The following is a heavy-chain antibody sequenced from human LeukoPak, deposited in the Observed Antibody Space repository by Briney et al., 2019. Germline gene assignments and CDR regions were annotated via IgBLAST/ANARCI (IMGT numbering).Heavy chain of an antibody. V-gene: IGHV6-1*01. CDR3: ARGYTYYDFWSGYRPDAFDI. CDR2: TYYRSKWYN. CDR1: GDSVSSNSAA. D-gene: IGHD3-3*01. Sequence: SQTLSLTCAISGDSVSSNSAAWNCIRQSPSRGLEWLVRTYYRSKWYNDYAVSVKSRLTINPDTSKNQFSLQLNSVTPEDTALYYCARGYTYYDFWSGYRPDAFDIWGQGTMVTVSS. J-gene: IGHJ3*02.